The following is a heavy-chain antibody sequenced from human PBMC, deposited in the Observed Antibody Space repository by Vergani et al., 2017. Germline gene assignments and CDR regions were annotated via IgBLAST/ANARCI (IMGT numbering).Heavy chain of an antibody. CDR2: ICHTEDT. CDR1: GDSISSNNC. V-gene: IGHV4-4*03. D-gene: IGHD3-16*01. CDR3: ATIGDRRWGYYFYY. Sequence: QVQLQESGPGLVKPPGTLSLTCAVSGDSISSNNCWTWARQPPGKGLEWSGEICHTEDTKYSPSLKSRVTVSVDVSRKLFFLRLNSVTAADTAVYYFATIGDRRWGYYFYYWGQGNLVTGSS. J-gene: IGHJ4*02.